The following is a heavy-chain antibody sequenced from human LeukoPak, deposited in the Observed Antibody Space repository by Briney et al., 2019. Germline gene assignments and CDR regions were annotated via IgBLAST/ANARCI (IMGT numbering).Heavy chain of an antibody. J-gene: IGHJ4*02. Sequence: GGSLRLSCAASGFTFSSYEMNWVRQAPGKGLEWVSYISSSGSTIYYADSVKGRFTISRANAKNSLYLQMSSLRAEDTAVYYCARGGIQLWLNNDYWGQGTLVTVSS. CDR2: ISSSGSTI. CDR1: GFTFSSYE. CDR3: ARGGIQLWLNNDY. V-gene: IGHV3-48*03. D-gene: IGHD5-18*01.